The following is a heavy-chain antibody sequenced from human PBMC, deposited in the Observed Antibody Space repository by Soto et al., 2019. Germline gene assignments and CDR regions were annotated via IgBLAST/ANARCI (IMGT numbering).Heavy chain of an antibody. CDR1: GGSISSYY. J-gene: IGHJ6*03. D-gene: IGHD6-25*01. CDR2: IYYSGST. CDR3: ASSGAIIYYYYMDV. Sequence: QVQLQESGPGLVKPSETLSLTCTVSGGSISSYYWSWIRQPPGKGLEWIGYIYYSGSTNYNPSLKSRVTISVDTSKNQCSLKLSSVTAADTAVYYCASSGAIIYYYYMDVWGKGTTVTVSS. V-gene: IGHV4-59*08.